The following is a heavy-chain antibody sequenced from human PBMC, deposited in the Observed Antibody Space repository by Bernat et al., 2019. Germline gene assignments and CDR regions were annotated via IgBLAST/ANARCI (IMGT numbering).Heavy chain of an antibody. CDR3: ARDHRMVGAPAADY. V-gene: IGHV3-7*03. CDR1: GFTFNNYW. CDR2: IKQDGSEK. D-gene: IGHD1-26*01. Sequence: EVQLVESGGGLVQPGESLRLSCAASGFTFNNYWMSWVRQAPEKGLEWVANIKQDGSEKYYVDDVKGRFTISRDNAKNSLSLQMNSLRAEDTAVYYCARDHRMVGAPAADYWGQGTLVTVSS. J-gene: IGHJ4*02.